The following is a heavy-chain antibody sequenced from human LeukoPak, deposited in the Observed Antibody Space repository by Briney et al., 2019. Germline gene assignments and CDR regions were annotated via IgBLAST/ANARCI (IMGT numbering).Heavy chain of an antibody. CDR1: GFSLNNDA. V-gene: IGHV3-23*01. CDR2: ISDTGATT. Sequence: GGSLRLSCAASGFSLNNDAMSWVRQAPGKGLEWVSVISDTGATTFYADSVKGRFTISRDNSKNTLYLQMNSLRAEDTAVYYCAKDWGEYFDYVWGSFTSFDFWGQGTLVTVSS. J-gene: IGHJ4*02. D-gene: IGHD3-16*01. CDR3: AKDWGEYFDYVWGSFTSFDF.